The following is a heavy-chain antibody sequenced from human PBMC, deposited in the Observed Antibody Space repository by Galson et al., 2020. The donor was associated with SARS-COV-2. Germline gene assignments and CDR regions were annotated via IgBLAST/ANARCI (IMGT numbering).Heavy chain of an antibody. J-gene: IGHJ4*02. CDR1: GFSLNTYGVG. CDR2: IYWDNET. V-gene: IGHV2-5*02. Sequence: KMSGPTLVKPTQTLTLTCTFSGFSLNTYGVGVGWIRQPPGEALEWLALIYWDNETRYKPSLKSRLTITKDTSKSQVVLEMTNMDTVDTATYFCAHRRFLSGPGSYHFHHWGQGTLVTVSS. CDR3: AHRRFLSGPGSYHFHH. D-gene: IGHD3-10*01.